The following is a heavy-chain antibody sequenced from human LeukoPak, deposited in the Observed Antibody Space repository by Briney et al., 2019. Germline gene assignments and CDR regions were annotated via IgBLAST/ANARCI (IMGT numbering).Heavy chain of an antibody. CDR3: AGDRYYGSGGLYYFDY. D-gene: IGHD3-10*01. CDR2: INPSGGTT. CDR1: GYTFTSYH. J-gene: IGHJ4*02. V-gene: IGHV1-46*01. Sequence: ASVKVSCKASGYTFTSYHMHWVRQAPGQGLEWMGIINPSGGTTNYAQKFRGRVTMTRDMSTSTVYMELSSLRSEDTAVYYCAGDRYYGSGGLYYFDYWGRGTLVIVSS.